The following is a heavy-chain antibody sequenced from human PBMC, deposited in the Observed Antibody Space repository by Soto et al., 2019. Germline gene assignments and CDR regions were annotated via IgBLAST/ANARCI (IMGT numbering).Heavy chain of an antibody. CDR3: ARGDYYDSSGPFSDAFDI. V-gene: IGHV3-7*04. Sequence: PGGSLRLSCAASGFTFSRYWMSWVRQAPGKGLEWVANIKEDGCQKWYVDSVKGRFTISRDNGKNLLYLQINSLRAEDTAVFYCARGDYYDSSGPFSDAFDIWGQGTMVTVSS. J-gene: IGHJ3*02. CDR1: GFTFSRYW. CDR2: IKEDGCQK. D-gene: IGHD3-22*01.